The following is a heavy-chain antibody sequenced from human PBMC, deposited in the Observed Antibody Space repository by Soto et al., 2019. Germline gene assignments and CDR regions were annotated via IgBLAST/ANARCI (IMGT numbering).Heavy chain of an antibody. D-gene: IGHD3-9*01. CDR2: ISWNSGSI. CDR3: AKETPITGGLRYFDWFPAHYMDV. Sequence: DVQLVESGGGLVQPGRSLRLSCAASGFTFDDYAMHWVRQAPGKGLEWVSGISWNSGSIGYADSVKGRFTISRDNAKNSLYLQMNSLRAEDTALYYCAKETPITGGLRYFDWFPAHYMDVWGKGTTVTVSS. CDR1: GFTFDDYA. V-gene: IGHV3-9*01. J-gene: IGHJ6*03.